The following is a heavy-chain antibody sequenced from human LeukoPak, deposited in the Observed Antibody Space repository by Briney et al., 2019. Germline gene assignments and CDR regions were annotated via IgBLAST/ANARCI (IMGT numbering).Heavy chain of an antibody. Sequence: PSETLSLTCTVSGGSISSYYWSWIRQPPGKGLEWIGYIYYSGSTNYNPSLKSRVTISIDTSNNQFSLKLSPVTAADTAVYYCARGNYYGSGSYDYWGQGTLVTVSS. CDR1: GGSISSYY. CDR3: ARGNYYGSGSYDY. D-gene: IGHD3-10*01. V-gene: IGHV4-59*01. CDR2: IYYSGST. J-gene: IGHJ4*02.